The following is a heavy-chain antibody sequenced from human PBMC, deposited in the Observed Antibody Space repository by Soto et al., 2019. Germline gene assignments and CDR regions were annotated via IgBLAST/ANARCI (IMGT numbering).Heavy chain of an antibody. CDR3: ARVIGDYDSSGYYL. CDR2: IYYSGST. V-gene: IGHV4-30-4*01. Sequence: SETLSLTCTVSGGSISSGDYYWSWIRQPPGKCLEWIGYIYYSGSTYYNPSLKSRVTISVDTSKNQFSLKLSSVTAADTAVYYCARVIGDYDSSGYYLWGQGTLVTVYS. D-gene: IGHD3-22*01. CDR1: GGSISSGDYY. J-gene: IGHJ5*02.